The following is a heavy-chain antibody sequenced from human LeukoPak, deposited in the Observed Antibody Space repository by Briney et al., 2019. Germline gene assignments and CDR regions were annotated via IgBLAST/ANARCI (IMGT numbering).Heavy chain of an antibody. CDR2: ISYDGSNE. CDR1: GFTFSSYG. CDR3: AKERQAGIAAAGYPRGYFDY. J-gene: IGHJ4*02. V-gene: IGHV3-30*18. D-gene: IGHD6-13*01. Sequence: PGGSLRLSCAASGFTFSSYGMHWVRQAPGKGLEWVAVISYDGSNEYYADSVKGRFTISRDNSKNTLYLQMNSLRAEDTAVYYCAKERQAGIAAAGYPRGYFDYWGQGTLVTVSS.